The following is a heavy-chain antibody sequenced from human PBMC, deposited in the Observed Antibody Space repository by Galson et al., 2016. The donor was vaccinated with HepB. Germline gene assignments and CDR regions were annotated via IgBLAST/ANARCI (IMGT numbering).Heavy chain of an antibody. V-gene: IGHV3-48*02. J-gene: IGHJ2*01. CDR2: ISGGSYTI. CDR3: TRGLHVDLSGWYFDL. CDR1: GFALSSYN. Sequence: SLRLSCAASGFALSSYNMNWVRQAPGKGLEWISYISGGSYTINYAGSVKGRFTISRDNARNSLSLQMNSLRDDDTAVYDCTRGLHVDLSGWYFDLWGRGALVTVSS. D-gene: IGHD3-10*01.